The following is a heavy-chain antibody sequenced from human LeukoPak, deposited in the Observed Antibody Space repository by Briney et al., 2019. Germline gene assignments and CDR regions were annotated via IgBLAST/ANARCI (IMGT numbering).Heavy chain of an antibody. CDR3: ARGGRYGSGRRYFDY. J-gene: IGHJ4*02. D-gene: IGHD3-10*01. CDR1: GFTFSSSF. V-gene: IGHV4-34*01. Sequence: GSLRLSCAASGFTFSSSFMSWVRQPPGKGLEWIGEINHSGSTNYNPSLKSRVTISVDTSKNQFSLKLSSVTAADTAVYYCARGGRYGSGRRYFDYWGQGTLVTVSS. CDR2: INHSGST.